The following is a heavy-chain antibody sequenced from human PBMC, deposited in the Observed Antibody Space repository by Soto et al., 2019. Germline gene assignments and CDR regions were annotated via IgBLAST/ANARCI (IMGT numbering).Heavy chain of an antibody. J-gene: IGHJ4*02. V-gene: IGHV1-2*04. D-gene: IGHD3-10*01. CDR3: AREKDGTGTYIFDH. CDR1: GYTFTAFY. Sequence: ASVKVSCKASGYTFTAFYIHWVRQAPGQGPEWMGWINPNSGGTNYVQKFQGWVTMTRDTSISTAYMELSRLRSDDTAVYYCAREKDGTGTYIFDHWGQGSLVTGSS. CDR2: INPNSGGT.